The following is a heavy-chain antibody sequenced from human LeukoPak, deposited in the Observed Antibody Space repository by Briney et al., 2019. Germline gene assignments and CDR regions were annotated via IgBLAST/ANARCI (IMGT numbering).Heavy chain of an antibody. CDR3: AKAPHRAAGTDYYFDY. Sequence: QSGGSLRLSCAASGFTFSSYWMHWVRQAPGKGLVWVSRINTDGSSTSYADSVKGRFTISRDNSKNTLYLQMNSLRAEDTAVYYCAKAPHRAAGTDYYFDYWGQGTLVTVSS. CDR2: INTDGSST. V-gene: IGHV3-74*01. J-gene: IGHJ4*02. D-gene: IGHD6-13*01. CDR1: GFTFSSYW.